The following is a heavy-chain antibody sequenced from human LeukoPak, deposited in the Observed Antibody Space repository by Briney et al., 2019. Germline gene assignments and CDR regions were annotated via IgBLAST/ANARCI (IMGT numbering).Heavy chain of an antibody. D-gene: IGHD6-13*01. CDR2: ISWNSGSI. CDR1: GFTFDDYA. J-gene: IGHJ4*02. V-gene: IGHV3-9*01. Sequence: PGRSLRLSCAASGFTFDDYAMHWVRQAPGKGLEWVSGISWNSGSIGYADSVKGRFTISRDNAKNSLYLQMNSLRAEDTAVYYCAKDLLAAAGILDYWGQGTLVTVSS. CDR3: AKDLLAAAGILDY.